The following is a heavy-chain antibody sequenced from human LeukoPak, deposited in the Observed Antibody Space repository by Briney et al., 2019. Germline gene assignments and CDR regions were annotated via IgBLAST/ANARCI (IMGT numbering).Heavy chain of an antibody. V-gene: IGHV3-15*01. CDR2: IKSKSDGETT. CDR1: GFXFSNAW. J-gene: IGHJ3*01. CDR3: ATPILTYPDRA. Sequence: PGGSLRLSCTASGFXFSNAWITWVRQAPGLGLEWVGRIKSKSDGETTNYAAPVKGRFTISRDDSKSTLYLQMNSLKIEDTALYYCATPILTYPDRAWGQRTMVTVSP. D-gene: IGHD3-9*01.